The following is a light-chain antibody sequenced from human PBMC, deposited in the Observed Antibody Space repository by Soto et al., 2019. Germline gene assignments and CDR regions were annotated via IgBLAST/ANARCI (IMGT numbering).Light chain of an antibody. V-gene: IGLV1-44*01. CDR1: SSNIGSNT. J-gene: IGLJ2*01. CDR3: AAWDDSLDGHVV. Sequence: QSVLTQPPSASGTPGQRVTISCCGSSSNIGSNTVNWYQKLPGTAPELLIYSNNQRPSGVPDRFSGSKSGTSASLAISGLQSEDEADYYCAAWDDSLDGHVVFGGGTKLTVL. CDR2: SNN.